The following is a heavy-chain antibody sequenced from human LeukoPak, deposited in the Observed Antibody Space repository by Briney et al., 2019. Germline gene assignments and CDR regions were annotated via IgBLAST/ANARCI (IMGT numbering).Heavy chain of an antibody. CDR2: IYYRGST. D-gene: IGHD1-26*01. V-gene: IGHV4-59*01. J-gene: IGHJ3*02. CDR1: GDSISSYY. Sequence: PSETLSLTCTVSGDSISSYYWSWIRQPPGKGLEWIGYIYYRGSTNYNPSLKSRVTISVDTSKNQFSLKLSSVTAADTAVYYCARDLRGSYYEVDAFDIWGQGTMVTVSS. CDR3: ARDLRGSYYEVDAFDI.